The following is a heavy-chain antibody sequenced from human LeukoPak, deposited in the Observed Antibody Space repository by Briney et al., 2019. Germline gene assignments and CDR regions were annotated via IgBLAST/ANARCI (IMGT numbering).Heavy chain of an antibody. D-gene: IGHD4-17*01. CDR3: ARGSYGNFHY. Sequence: GGSLRLSCVASGFTFSNYAMSWVRQAPGKGLEWVSVISGSGDTTYSADSVKGRFTISRDNYKNTLYLQLNSLRAEDTAVYSCARGSYGNFHYWGQGTPVTVSS. CDR1: GFTFSNYA. J-gene: IGHJ4*02. CDR2: ISGSGDTT. V-gene: IGHV3-23*01.